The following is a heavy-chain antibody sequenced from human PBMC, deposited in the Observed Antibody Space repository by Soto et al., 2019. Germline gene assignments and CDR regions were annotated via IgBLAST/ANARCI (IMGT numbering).Heavy chain of an antibody. CDR1: GGSFSGYY. J-gene: IGHJ4*02. Sequence: NPSETLSLTCGVSGGSFSGYYWTWIRQPPGKGLEWIGAINDSGSTNYNPSLKSRVTMSVDTSKNQFSLRLSSVTTADTALYYCARTTAVPNTLRSRYFFDYWGQGTLVTVS. D-gene: IGHD4-17*01. V-gene: IGHV4-34*01. CDR3: ARTTAVPNTLRSRYFFDY. CDR2: INDSGST.